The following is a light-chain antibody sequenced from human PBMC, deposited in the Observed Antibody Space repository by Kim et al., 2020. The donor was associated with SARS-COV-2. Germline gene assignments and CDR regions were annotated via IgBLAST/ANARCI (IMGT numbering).Light chain of an antibody. CDR1: SSDVGAYDY. J-gene: IGLJ1*01. CDR2: EVT. V-gene: IGLV2-8*01. Sequence: QSALTQPPSASGSLGQSVTISCTGTSSDVGAYDYVSWYQQRPGKAPKLIIYEVTTRSSGVPDRFSGSKSGNTASLTVSGLQAEDEADYYCCSYAGSNIPFVFGTGTQLTVL. CDR3: CSYAGSNIPFV.